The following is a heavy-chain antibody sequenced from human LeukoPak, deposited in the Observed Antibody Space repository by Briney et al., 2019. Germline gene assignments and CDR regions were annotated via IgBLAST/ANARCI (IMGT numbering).Heavy chain of an antibody. J-gene: IGHJ5*02. CDR2: IYYSGGT. CDR1: GGSISSSSYY. V-gene: IGHV4-39*01. CDR3: ARHGKLDWFDP. Sequence: SETLSLTCTVSGGSISSSSYYWGWIRQPPGKGLEWIGSIYYSGGTYYNPSLKSRDTISVDTSKNQFSLKLSSVTAADTAVYYCARHGKLDWFDPWGQGTLVTVSS.